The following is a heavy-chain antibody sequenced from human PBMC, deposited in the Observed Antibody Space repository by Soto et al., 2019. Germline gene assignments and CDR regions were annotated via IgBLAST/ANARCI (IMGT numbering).Heavy chain of an antibody. CDR3: AKLTGTTIPFSSYYGMDV. CDR1: GFTFSSYA. D-gene: IGHD1-20*01. CDR2: ISGSGGST. Sequence: AGGSLRLSCAASGFTFSSYAMSWVRQAPGKGLEWVSAISGSGGSTYYADSVKGRFTISRDNSKNTLYLQMNSLRAEDTAVYYCAKLTGTTIPFSSYYGMDVWGQGTTVTV. J-gene: IGHJ6*02. V-gene: IGHV3-23*01.